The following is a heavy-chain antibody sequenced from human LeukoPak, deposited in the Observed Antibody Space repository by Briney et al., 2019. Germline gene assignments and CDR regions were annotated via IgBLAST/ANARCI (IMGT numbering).Heavy chain of an antibody. D-gene: IGHD3-22*01. CDR1: GFTFSSYG. CDR2: ISGSGGST. Sequence: GGSLRLSCAASGFTFSSYGMSWVRQAPGRGLEWVSAISGSGGSTYYADSVKGRFTISRDNSKNTLYLQMNSLRAEDTAVYYCAKAEYYYDSSGYYSDDYWGQGTLVTVSS. V-gene: IGHV3-23*01. CDR3: AKAEYYYDSSGYYSDDY. J-gene: IGHJ4*02.